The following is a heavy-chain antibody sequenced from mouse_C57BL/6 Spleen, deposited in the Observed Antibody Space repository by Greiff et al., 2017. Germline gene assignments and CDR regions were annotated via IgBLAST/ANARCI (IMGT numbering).Heavy chain of an antibody. J-gene: IGHJ1*03. D-gene: IGHD1-1*01. CDR3: ARNFYYYGSSNWYFDV. Sequence: EVKLMESGGGLVKPGGSLKLSCAASGFTFSDYGMHWVRQAPEKGLEWVAYISSGSSTIYYADTVKGRFTISRDNAKNTLFLQMTSLRSEDTAMYYCARNFYYYGSSNWYFDVWGTGTTVTVSS. CDR2: ISSGSSTI. V-gene: IGHV5-17*01. CDR1: GFTFSDYG.